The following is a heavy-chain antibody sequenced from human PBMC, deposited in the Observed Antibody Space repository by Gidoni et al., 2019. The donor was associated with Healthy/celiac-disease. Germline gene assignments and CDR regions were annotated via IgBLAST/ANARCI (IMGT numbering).Heavy chain of an antibody. V-gene: IGHV3-9*01. D-gene: IGHD6-13*01. J-gene: IGHJ3*02. CDR3: AKVGDLAAAALGDAFDI. CDR1: GFTFDDYA. Sequence: EVHLVESGGGLVQPGRSLRLSCAASGFTFDDYAMHWVRQAPGKGLAWVSGISWNSGSIGYADSVKGRFTISRDNAKNSLYLQMNSLRAEDTALYYCAKVGDLAAAALGDAFDIWGQGTMVTVSS. CDR2: ISWNSGSI.